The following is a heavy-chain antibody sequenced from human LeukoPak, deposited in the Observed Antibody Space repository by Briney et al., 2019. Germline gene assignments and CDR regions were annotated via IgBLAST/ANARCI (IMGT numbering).Heavy chain of an antibody. CDR1: GFTFSSYA. J-gene: IGHJ5*02. Sequence: GGSLRLSCAASGFTFSSYAMSWVRQAPGKGLEWVSAISGGGGSTYYADSVKGRFTISRDNSKNTLYLQMNSLRAEDTAVYYCAKAGYGGNFNWFDPWGQGTLVTVSS. CDR3: AKAGYGGNFNWFDP. CDR2: ISGGGGST. V-gene: IGHV3-23*01. D-gene: IGHD4-23*01.